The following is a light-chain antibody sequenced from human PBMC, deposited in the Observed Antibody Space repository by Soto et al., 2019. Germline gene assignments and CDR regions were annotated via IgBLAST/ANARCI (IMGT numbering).Light chain of an antibody. CDR1: QSISSW. CDR2: KAS. CDR3: QQYNSYLYT. V-gene: IGKV1-5*03. Sequence: DIQMTQSPSTLSASVGDRVTITCRASQSISSWLAWYQQKPGKAPKLLIYKASSLESGVPSRFSRSGSGTKFPLTLSSLQPDDFATYYCQQYNSYLYTFGQGTKLEIK. J-gene: IGKJ2*01.